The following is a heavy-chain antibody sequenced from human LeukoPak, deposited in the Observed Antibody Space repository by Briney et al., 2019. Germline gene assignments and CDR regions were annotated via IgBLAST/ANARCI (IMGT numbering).Heavy chain of an antibody. J-gene: IGHJ5*02. Sequence: NPSETLSLTCTVSGGSISSYYWSWIRQPPGKGLEWIGYIYYSVSTNYNPSLKSRVTISEDTSKNQFSLKLSSVTAADTAVYYCARDLAAAGTIDPWGQGTLVTVSS. CDR2: IYYSVST. CDR3: ARDLAAAGTIDP. D-gene: IGHD6-13*01. CDR1: GGSISSYY. V-gene: IGHV4-59*01.